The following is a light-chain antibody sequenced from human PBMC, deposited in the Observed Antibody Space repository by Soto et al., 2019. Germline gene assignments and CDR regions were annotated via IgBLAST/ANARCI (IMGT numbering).Light chain of an antibody. CDR3: SSYTSGGNYV. CDR2: DVS. J-gene: IGLJ1*01. Sequence: QSALTQPASVSGSPGQSITISCTGTSSDVAAYNYVSWYQQHPGKAPKLMVYDVSNRPSGVSNRFSGSESGNTASLTISGLQAEDEADYYCSSYTSGGNYVFGTGTKVTVL. V-gene: IGLV2-14*03. CDR1: SSDVAAYNY.